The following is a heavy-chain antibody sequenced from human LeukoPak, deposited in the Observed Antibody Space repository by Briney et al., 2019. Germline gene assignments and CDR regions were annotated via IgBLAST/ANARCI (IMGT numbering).Heavy chain of an antibody. CDR3: ARGDVTAMVSYYYYYMDV. CDR1: GGTFSTFA. CDR2: IIPIFATA. Sequence: SVKVSCKASGGTFSTFAISWVRQAPGQGLEWMGGIIPIFATANHAEKFQGRVTVTADESTSTAYMELSSLRSEDTAVYYCARGDVTAMVSYYYYYMDVWGKGTTVTVSS. V-gene: IGHV1-69*13. D-gene: IGHD5-18*01. J-gene: IGHJ6*03.